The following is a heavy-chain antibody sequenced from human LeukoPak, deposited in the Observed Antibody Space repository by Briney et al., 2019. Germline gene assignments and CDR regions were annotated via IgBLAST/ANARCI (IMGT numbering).Heavy chain of an antibody. Sequence: ASVKVSCKVSGYTLTELSMHWVRQAPGKGLEWMGGFDPEDGETIYAQKFQGRVTMTEDTSTDTAYMELSSLRSEDTAVYYCATASPDVGATLARFDYWGQGTLVTVSS. CDR3: ATASPDVGATLARFDY. V-gene: IGHV1-24*01. CDR2: FDPEDGET. CDR1: GYTLTELS. D-gene: IGHD1-26*01. J-gene: IGHJ4*02.